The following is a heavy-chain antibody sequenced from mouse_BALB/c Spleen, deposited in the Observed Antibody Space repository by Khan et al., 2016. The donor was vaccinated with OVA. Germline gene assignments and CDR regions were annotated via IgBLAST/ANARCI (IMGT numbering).Heavy chain of an antibody. Sequence: QVQLKQSGAELARPGASVKMSCKASGYTFTSHTMHWVKQRPGQGLEWIGYINPRSGYTNYNQKFNDKATLTADKSSSTAYMQQSSLTSEDSAVDYCARRTTEYAMDYWGQGTSVTVSS. D-gene: IGHD2-14*01. CDR3: ARRTTEYAMDY. J-gene: IGHJ4*01. CDR1: GYTFTSHT. V-gene: IGHV1-4*01. CDR2: INPRSGYT.